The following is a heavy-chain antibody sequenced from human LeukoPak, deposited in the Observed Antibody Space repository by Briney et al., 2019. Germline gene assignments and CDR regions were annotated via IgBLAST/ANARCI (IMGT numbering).Heavy chain of an antibody. J-gene: IGHJ4*02. CDR3: ARHSYESRGQTSFDY. V-gene: IGHV4-59*08. CDR1: GGSISRYY. CDR2: ISYSGST. Sequence: SETLSLTCTVSGGSISRYYWSWIRQPPEKGLEWICYISYSGSTNYSPSLKSRVTISVDTSKNQFSLKLSSVTAADTAMYYCARHSYESRGQTSFDYWGQGTLVTVSS. D-gene: IGHD3-22*01.